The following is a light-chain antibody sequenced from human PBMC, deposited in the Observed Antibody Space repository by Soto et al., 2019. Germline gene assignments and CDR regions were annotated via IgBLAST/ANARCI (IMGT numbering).Light chain of an antibody. V-gene: IGLV2-14*03. CDR3: SSYTSNSPYV. CDR1: SSDVCGFNY. CDR2: DVS. J-gene: IGLJ1*01. Sequence: QSVLRQPASVSGSPGRSVTISCTGTSSDVCGFNYVSWYQQHPGKAPRLIIYDVSNRPSGVSTRFSGSKYGNTASLIISGLQAEDEADYYCSSYTSNSPYVFGSGTTVTV.